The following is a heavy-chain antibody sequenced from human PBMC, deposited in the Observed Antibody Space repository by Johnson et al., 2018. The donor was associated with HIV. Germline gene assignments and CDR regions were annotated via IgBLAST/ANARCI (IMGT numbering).Heavy chain of an antibody. D-gene: IGHD7-27*01. V-gene: IGHV3-15*01. CDR1: GFTFNNAW. CDR3: ARESALTGDSLGFDI. J-gene: IGHJ3*02. CDR2: IKSKTDGGTT. Sequence: VQLVESGGGVVQPGRSLRLSCAASGFTFNNAWMSWVRQAPGKGLEWVGRIKSKTDGGTTDYAAPVKDRFTISRDNAKNSLYLQMNSLRAEDTAVYYCARESALTGDSLGFDIWGQGTMVTVSS.